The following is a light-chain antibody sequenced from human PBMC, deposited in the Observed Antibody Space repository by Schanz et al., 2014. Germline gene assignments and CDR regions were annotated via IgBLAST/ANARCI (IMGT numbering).Light chain of an antibody. CDR2: DAS. Sequence: DIQMTQSPSTLSASVGDRVTITCRASQNIATWLAWYQQKPGKAPNLLIYDASSLDRGVPSRFSGSGSGTEFTLTISSLQPEDFATYYCQQANSFPLTFGGGTKVEIK. J-gene: IGKJ4*01. CDR3: QQANSFPLT. V-gene: IGKV1-5*01. CDR1: QNIATW.